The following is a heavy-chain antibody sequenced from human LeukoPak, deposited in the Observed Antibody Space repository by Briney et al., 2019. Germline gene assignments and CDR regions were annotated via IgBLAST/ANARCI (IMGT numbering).Heavy chain of an antibody. J-gene: IGHJ6*02. D-gene: IGHD1/OR15-1a*01. V-gene: IGHV3-13*01. CDR1: GFTFSDYD. Sequence: GGSLRLSCAASGFTFSDYDMHWARQVTGRGLEWVSAIGIGGDTYYPGSVKGRFTISRENAKNFVYLQMNSLGAGDTAVYYCVRGRFSDPNNNYNMDVWGPGTTVTVSS. CDR2: IGIGGDT. CDR3: VRGRFSDPNNNYNMDV.